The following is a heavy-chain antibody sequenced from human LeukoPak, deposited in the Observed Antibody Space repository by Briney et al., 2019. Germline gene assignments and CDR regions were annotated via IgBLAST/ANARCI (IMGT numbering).Heavy chain of an antibody. V-gene: IGHV4-61*01. CDR1: GGSVSSGSYY. J-gene: IGHJ4*02. Sequence: PSETLSHTCTVSGGSVSSGSYYWSWIRQPPGKGLEWIGYIYYSGSTNYNPSLKSRVTISVDTSKNQFSLKLSSVTAADTAVYYCARDDFYGGKSYWGQGTLVTVSS. CDR2: IYYSGST. CDR3: ARDDFYGGKSY. D-gene: IGHD4-23*01.